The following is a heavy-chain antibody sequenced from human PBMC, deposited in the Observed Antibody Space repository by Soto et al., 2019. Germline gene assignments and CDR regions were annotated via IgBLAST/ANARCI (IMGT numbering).Heavy chain of an antibody. CDR1: GGTFTSLG. D-gene: IGHD3-10*01. CDR3: ARRPSNTSRCYYNGMDV. CDR2: IPPLFVAP. V-gene: IGHV1-69*05. Sequence: QVQLVQSGPEVKKPGSSVKVSCKTSGGTFTSLGFSWVRQAPGQGLEWMREIPPLFVAPNSAQKFLGRVAMNSDESTRTVFSELRGLRIEDTAVYYCARRPSNTSRCYYNGMDVWGQGTAVIVSS. J-gene: IGHJ6*01.